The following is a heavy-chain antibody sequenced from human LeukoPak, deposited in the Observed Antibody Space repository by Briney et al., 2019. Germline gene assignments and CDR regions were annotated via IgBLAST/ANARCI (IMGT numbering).Heavy chain of an antibody. V-gene: IGHV1-18*01. CDR2: INAYNGNT. Sequence: ASVKVSCKASGYTFTSYGICWMRQAPGQGHERVGWINAYNGNTNYAQKLQGRVTMTADTSTSTAYMELRSLRSDDTAVYYCARDYYDSSGFMGYWGQGTLVTVSS. D-gene: IGHD3-22*01. J-gene: IGHJ4*02. CDR1: GYTFTSYG. CDR3: ARDYYDSSGFMGY.